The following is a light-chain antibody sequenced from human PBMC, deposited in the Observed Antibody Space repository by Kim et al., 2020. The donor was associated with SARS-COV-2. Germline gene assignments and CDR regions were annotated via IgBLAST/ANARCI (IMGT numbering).Light chain of an antibody. J-gene: IGLJ3*02. CDR1: SGHSSYA. CDR3: QTWGTGIGV. Sequence: QPVLTQSPSASASLGASVKLTCTLCSGHSSYAIAWHQQQPEKGPRYLMKLNSDGSHSKGDGIPDRFSGSSSGAERYLTISSLQSEDEADYYCQTWGTGIGVFGGGTKLTVL. CDR2: LNSDGSH. V-gene: IGLV4-69*01.